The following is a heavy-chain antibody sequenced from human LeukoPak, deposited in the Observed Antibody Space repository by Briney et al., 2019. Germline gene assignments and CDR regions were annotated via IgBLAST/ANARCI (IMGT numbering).Heavy chain of an antibody. J-gene: IGHJ4*02. CDR3: ARVPILRYFDWFADY. V-gene: IGHV4-59*01. CDR2: IYYSGST. D-gene: IGHD3-9*01. CDR1: GGSISSYY. Sequence: PSETLSLTCTVSGGSISSYYWSWIRQPPGKGLEGIGYIYYSGSTNYNPSLKSRVTISVDTSKNQFSLKLSSVTAADTAVYYCARVPILRYFDWFADYWGQGTLVTVSS.